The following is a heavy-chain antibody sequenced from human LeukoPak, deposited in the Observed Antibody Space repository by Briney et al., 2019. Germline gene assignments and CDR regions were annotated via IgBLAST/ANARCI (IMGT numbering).Heavy chain of an antibody. V-gene: IGHV4-39*07. CDR3: ARDRAVAGAIDY. Sequence: PSETLSLTCTVSGGSISSGGYYWSWIRQHPGKGLEWIGRIYTSGSTYCNPSLKSRVTMSVDTSKNQFSLKLISVTAADTAVYYCARDRAVAGAIDYWGQGTLVTVSS. J-gene: IGHJ4*02. CDR1: GGSISSGGYY. CDR2: IYTSGST. D-gene: IGHD6-19*01.